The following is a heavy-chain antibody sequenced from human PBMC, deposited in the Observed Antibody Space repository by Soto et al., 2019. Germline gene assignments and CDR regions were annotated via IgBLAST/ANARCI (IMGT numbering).Heavy chain of an antibody. CDR3: ARESEDLTSNFDY. Sequence: PGGSLRLSCAASGFTFTRYSMNWVRQAPGKGLEWVSSISCTTNYIYYADSMKGRFTVSRDNAKNSVYLDMNSLSAEDTAVYYCARESEDLTSNFDYWGQGTLVTVSS. J-gene: IGHJ4*02. CDR2: ISCTTNYI. V-gene: IGHV3-21*01. CDR1: GFTFTRYS.